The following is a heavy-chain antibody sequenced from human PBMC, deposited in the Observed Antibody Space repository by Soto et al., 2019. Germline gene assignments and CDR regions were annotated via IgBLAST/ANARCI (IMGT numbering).Heavy chain of an antibody. J-gene: IGHJ4*02. CDR3: ARLHDRASFHYPRPEDH. Sequence: PSETLSLTCTVSGGSISRNNFHWGWSRQTPGRGQEWIGSVYYSGTTDYNPSFKSRVTISVETSKTQFSLERNPVPAAETGIYFCARLHDRASFHYPRPEDHWGQGALVTVSS. D-gene: IGHD3-9*01. CDR2: VYYSGTT. V-gene: IGHV4-39*01. CDR1: GGSISRNNFH.